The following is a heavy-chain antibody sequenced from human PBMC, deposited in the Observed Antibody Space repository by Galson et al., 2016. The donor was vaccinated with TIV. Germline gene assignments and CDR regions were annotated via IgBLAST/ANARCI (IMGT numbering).Heavy chain of an antibody. CDR1: GGSISSGGYS. CDR2: IYHSGST. V-gene: IGHV4-30-2*01. Sequence: TLSLTCAVSGGSISSGGYSWSWIRQPPGKGLEWIGYIYHSGSTYYNPSLKSRVTISVDTSKNQFSLKVSSVTAADTAVYYCARAFTGNYGMDVWGQGTLVTVSS. J-gene: IGHJ6*02. D-gene: IGHD3-10*01. CDR3: ARAFTGNYGMDV.